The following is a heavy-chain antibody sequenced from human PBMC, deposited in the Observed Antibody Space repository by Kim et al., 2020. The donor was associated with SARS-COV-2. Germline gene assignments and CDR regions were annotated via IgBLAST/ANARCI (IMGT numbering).Heavy chain of an antibody. CDR2: VDHSGTT. CDR1: GASISSSSC. J-gene: IGHJ5*02. V-gene: IGHV4-4*02. Sequence: SETLSLTCVVSGASISSSSCWSWVRQPPGKGLEWIGVVDHSGTTSYNVSFKSRVTISVDKSKNQFSLRLNSVSAADTAVYYCARGVSSAWTLRAWFDPWGQGTLVTVSP. CDR3: ARGVSSAWTLRAWFDP. D-gene: IGHD3-22*01.